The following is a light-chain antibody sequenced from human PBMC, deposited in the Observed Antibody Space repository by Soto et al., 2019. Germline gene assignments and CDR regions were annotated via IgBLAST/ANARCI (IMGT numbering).Light chain of an antibody. CDR3: RQYGRTPWT. CDR1: QSVSSSY. V-gene: IGKV3-20*01. J-gene: IGKJ1*01. Sequence: DIVGSQSPGSLSLWAGEWVTVACEASQSVSSSYLAWYQQKPGQAPGLLIYGASSRATGSPDMFSGSGAEDGIPVTISRPALELDGAYYRRQYGRTPWTFGQGTKVDI. CDR2: GAS.